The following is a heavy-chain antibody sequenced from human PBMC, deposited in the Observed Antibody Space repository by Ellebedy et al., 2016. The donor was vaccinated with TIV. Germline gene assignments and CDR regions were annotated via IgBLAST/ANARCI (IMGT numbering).Heavy chain of an antibody. D-gene: IGHD6-19*01. CDR2: IKQDGSEK. V-gene: IGHV3-7*01. CDR3: ARDQGWAVAGTTRFDY. CDR1: GFTFSIYW. Sequence: GESLKISCTASGFTFSIYWMTWVRQAPGKGLECVANIKQDGSEKSYVDSVKGRFTISRDNAKNSLHLQMNSLRAEDTAVYYFARDQGWAVAGTTRFDYWGQGTLVTVSS. J-gene: IGHJ4*02.